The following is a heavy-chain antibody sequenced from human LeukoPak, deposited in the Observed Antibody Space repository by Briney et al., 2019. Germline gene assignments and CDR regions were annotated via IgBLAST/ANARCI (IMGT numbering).Heavy chain of an antibody. CDR1: GFTVSSNY. J-gene: IGHJ4*02. Sequence: GGSLRLSCAASGFTVSSNYMSWVRQAPGKGLEWVSAISGSGGSTYYADSVKGRFTISRDNSKNTLYLQMNSLRAEDTAVYYCAKDSTYYDFSYWGQGTLVTVSS. V-gene: IGHV3-23*01. D-gene: IGHD3-3*01. CDR3: AKDSTYYDFSY. CDR2: ISGSGGST.